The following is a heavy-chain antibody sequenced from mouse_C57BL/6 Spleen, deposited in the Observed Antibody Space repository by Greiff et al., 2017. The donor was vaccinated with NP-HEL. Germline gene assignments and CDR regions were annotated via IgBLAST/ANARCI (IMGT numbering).Heavy chain of an antibody. V-gene: IGHV1-50*01. CDR1: GYTFTSYW. Sequence: QVQLQQPGAELVKPGASVKLSCKASGYTFTSYWMQWVKQRPGQGLEWIGEIDPSDSYTNYNQKFKGKATLTVDTSSSTAYMQLSILTSEDSAVYYCARGYYGRAGDYWGQGTTLTVSS. D-gene: IGHD1-1*01. J-gene: IGHJ2*01. CDR2: IDPSDSYT. CDR3: ARGYYGRAGDY.